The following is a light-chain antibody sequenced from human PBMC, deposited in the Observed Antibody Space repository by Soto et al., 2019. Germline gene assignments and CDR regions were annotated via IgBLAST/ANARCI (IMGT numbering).Light chain of an antibody. CDR1: QSVSSY. V-gene: IGKV3-11*01. Sequence: EIVLTQSPATLSLSPGERATLSCRASQSVSSYLAWYHQKPGQAPRLLIYDASNRATGIPARFSGSGSGTDFTLTISSLEPEDFAVYYCQQRSNWPPTFGQGTEVEIK. CDR2: DAS. CDR3: QQRSNWPPT. J-gene: IGKJ1*01.